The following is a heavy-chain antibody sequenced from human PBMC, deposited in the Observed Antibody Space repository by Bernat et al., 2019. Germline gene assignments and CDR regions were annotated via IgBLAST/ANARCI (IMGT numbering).Heavy chain of an antibody. CDR2: INPSGGST. CDR1: GYTFTSYY. D-gene: IGHD3-22*01. CDR3: AREWEGRSWYYYPEDYFDY. Sequence: QVQLVQSGAEVKKPGASVKVSCKASGYTFTSYYMHWVRQAPGQGLEWMGIINPSGGSTSYAQKFQGRSNQTRDTSTGNGYMELSRLRTEENAGDLWAREWEGRSWYYYPEDYFDYWGQGTLVTVSS. J-gene: IGHJ4*02. V-gene: IGHV1-46*03.